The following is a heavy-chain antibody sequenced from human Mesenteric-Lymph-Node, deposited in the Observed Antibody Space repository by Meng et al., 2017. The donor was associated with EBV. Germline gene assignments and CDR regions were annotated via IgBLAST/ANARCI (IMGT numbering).Heavy chain of an antibody. CDR2: INHSGST. CDR1: GVSFSGYY. Sequence: QVQTQTWCAGLVKPWGTRSLTCVVYGVSFSGYYGTWIRQPPGKGLEWIGEINHSGSTNYNPSLKSRVIISVDTSKNQFSLKLSSVTAADTAVYYCASALPGLPHDSWGQGTLVTVSS. V-gene: IGHV4-34*02. J-gene: IGHJ4*02. D-gene: IGHD5-12*01. CDR3: ASALPGLPHDS.